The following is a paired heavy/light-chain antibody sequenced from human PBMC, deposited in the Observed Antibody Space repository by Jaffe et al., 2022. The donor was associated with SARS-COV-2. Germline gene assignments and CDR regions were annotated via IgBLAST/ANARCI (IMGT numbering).Heavy chain of an antibody. J-gene: IGHJ4*02. CDR3: APTCGGGLCYLFDY. D-gene: IGHD2-21*01. V-gene: IGHV3-23*01. Sequence: EVQLLESGGGLVQPGGSLRLSCAASGFTFSTYAMTWVRQAPGKGLDWVSYISGSGDITYYADSVKGRFTISRDNSKNTLYLQMNSLRAEDTAVYYCAPTCGGGLCYLFDYWGQGTLVTVSS. CDR1: GFTFSTYA. CDR2: ISGSGDIT.
Light chain of an antibody. Sequence: QSVLTQPPSTSGTPGQRVTISCSGSSSNIGSNYVYWYRQLPGTAPKLLIYRNNQRPSGVPERFSGSKSGTSASLAISGLRSEDESDYYCAAWDDSLSGWVFGGGTKLAVL. CDR3: AAWDDSLSGWV. J-gene: IGLJ3*02. CDR1: SSNIGSNY. V-gene: IGLV1-47*01. CDR2: RNN.